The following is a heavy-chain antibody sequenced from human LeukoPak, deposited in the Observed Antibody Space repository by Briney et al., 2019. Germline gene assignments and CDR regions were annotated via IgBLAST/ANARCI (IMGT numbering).Heavy chain of an antibody. D-gene: IGHD3-22*01. V-gene: IGHV3-53*01. CDR2: IYTGGNT. CDR3: GTGVDSCYYDYFDY. Sequence: PGGSLRLSCAASGFTVDSNYLSWVRQAPGKGLEWVSTIYTGGNTYYAASVKGRFTISRDFSKKTVFLHMNSLRGEDTAMYYCGTGVDSCYYDYFDYWGKGAGVTVSS. CDR1: GFTVDSNY. J-gene: IGHJ4*02.